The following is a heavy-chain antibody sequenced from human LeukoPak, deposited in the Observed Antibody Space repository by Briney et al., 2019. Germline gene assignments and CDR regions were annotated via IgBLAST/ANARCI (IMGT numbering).Heavy chain of an antibody. J-gene: IGHJ4*02. V-gene: IGHV4-4*02. D-gene: IGHD3-16*02. CDR1: GGSISSSNW. CDR3: ARATGLGELSPDY. Sequence: SGTLSLTCAVSGGSISSSNWWSWVRQPPGKGLEWIGEIYHSGSTNYHPSLKSRVTISVDKSKNQFSLKLSSVTAADTAVYYCARATGLGELSPDYWGQGTLVTVSS. CDR2: IYHSGST.